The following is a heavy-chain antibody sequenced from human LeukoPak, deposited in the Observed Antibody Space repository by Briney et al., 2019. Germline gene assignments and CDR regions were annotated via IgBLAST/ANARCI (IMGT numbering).Heavy chain of an antibody. CDR1: GGSISSGDYY. CDR3: AREALIVEMATARPYYFDY. V-gene: IGHV4-61*08. J-gene: IGHJ4*02. D-gene: IGHD5-24*01. CDR2: IYYSGST. Sequence: PSETLSLTCTVSGGSISSGDYYWSWIRQPPGKGLEWIGYIYYSGSTNYNPSLKSRVTISVDTSKNQFSLKLSSVTAADTAVYYCAREALIVEMATARPYYFDYWGQGTLVTVSS.